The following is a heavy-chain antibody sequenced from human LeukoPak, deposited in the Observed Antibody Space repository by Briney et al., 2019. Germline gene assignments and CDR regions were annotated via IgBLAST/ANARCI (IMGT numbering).Heavy chain of an antibody. CDR1: GGTFSSYA. D-gene: IGHD2-2*01. V-gene: IGHV1-69*05. CDR3: ARARVAEDQPFDY. Sequence: ASVKVSCKASGGTFSSYAISWVRQAPGHGLEWMGGIIPIFGTANYAQKFQGRVTITTDESTSTAYMELSSLRSEDTAVYYCARARVAEDQPFDYWGQGTLVTVSS. J-gene: IGHJ4*02. CDR2: IIPIFGTA.